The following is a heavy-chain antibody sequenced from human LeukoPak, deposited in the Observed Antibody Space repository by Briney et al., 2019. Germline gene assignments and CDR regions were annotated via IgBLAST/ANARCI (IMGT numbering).Heavy chain of an antibody. Sequence: PEGSLRLPCAASGFTFSSYSMNWVRQAPGKGLEWVSSISSSSGYIYYADSVKGRFTISRDNAKNSLFLQMNSLRAEDTALYYCARDRSYGFDYWGQGTLVTVSS. CDR1: GFTFSSYS. J-gene: IGHJ4*02. CDR2: ISSSSGYI. V-gene: IGHV3-21*01. D-gene: IGHD5-18*01. CDR3: ARDRSYGFDY.